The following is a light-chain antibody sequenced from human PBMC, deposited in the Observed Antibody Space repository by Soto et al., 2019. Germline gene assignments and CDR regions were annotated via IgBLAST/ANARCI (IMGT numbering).Light chain of an antibody. Sequence: EIVLTQSPGTLSLSPGERATLSCRASQSVSSAYLAWYQQKPGQAPRLLIYNVSRRATGIPDRFSGSGSGTDFTLTVSSLEPEDFAVYYCQQRSNWPRTFGQGTKVDNK. CDR3: QQRSNWPRT. V-gene: IGKV3D-20*02. CDR2: NVS. J-gene: IGKJ1*01. CDR1: QSVSSAY.